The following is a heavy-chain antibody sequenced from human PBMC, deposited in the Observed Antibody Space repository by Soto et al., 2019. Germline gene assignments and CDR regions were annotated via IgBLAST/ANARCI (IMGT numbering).Heavy chain of an antibody. V-gene: IGHV3-23*01. Sequence: EVQLLESGGGLVQPGGSLRLSCAASGFTFSSYAMSWVRQAPGKGLEWVSAISGSGGSTDYVDSVKGRFTISRDNSKNTLYLQMNSLRAEDTAVYYCAKLQAYNYGPGAYFDYWGQGTLVTVS. CDR1: GFTFSSYA. J-gene: IGHJ4*02. CDR3: AKLQAYNYGPGAYFDY. CDR2: ISGSGGST. D-gene: IGHD5-18*01.